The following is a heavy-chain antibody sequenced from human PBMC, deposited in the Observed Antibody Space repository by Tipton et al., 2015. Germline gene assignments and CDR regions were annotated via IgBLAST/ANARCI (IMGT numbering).Heavy chain of an antibody. CDR2: IFYTGGT. CDR3: AREPTNGNYFDD. D-gene: IGHD1-14*01. V-gene: IGHV4-59*01. CDR1: GYSIRSYY. Sequence: LSLTCTVSGYSIRSYYWSWVRQLPGKGLEWIGYIFYTGGTYYTPSLKSRVTMSIDTWESQFSLRLTSVTAADTAIYYCAREPTNGNYFDDWGQGTLVTVSS. J-gene: IGHJ4*02.